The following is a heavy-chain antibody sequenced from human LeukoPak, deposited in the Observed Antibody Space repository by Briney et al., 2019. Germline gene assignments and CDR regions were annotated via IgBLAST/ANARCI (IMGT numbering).Heavy chain of an antibody. CDR1: GGSISYYY. V-gene: IGHV4-59*01. CDR3: ARDVSCSDYAGGEAFDI. D-gene: IGHD3-16*01. Sequence: SETLSLTCTVSGGSISYYYWDWIRQPPGKGLEWIGFVFSTGDTDYNPSLKSRVAISVDTSKNQVSLKLNSVTVANRPVYYCARDVSCSDYAGGEAFDIWGQGTMVTVSS. CDR2: VFSTGDT. J-gene: IGHJ3*02.